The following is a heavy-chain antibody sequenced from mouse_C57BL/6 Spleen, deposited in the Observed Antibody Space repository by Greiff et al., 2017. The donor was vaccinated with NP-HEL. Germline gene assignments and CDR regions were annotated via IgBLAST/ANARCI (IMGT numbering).Heavy chain of an antibody. CDR1: GYSITSGYY. CDR2: ISYDGSN. V-gene: IGHV3-6*01. Sequence: VQLKESGPGLVKPSQSLSLTCSVTGYSITSGYYWNWIRQFPGNKLEWMGYISYDGSNNYNPSLKNRISITRDTSKNQFFLKLNSVTTEDTATYYCARKGYYYGSKDYWGQGTTLTVSS. CDR3: ARKGYYYGSKDY. D-gene: IGHD1-1*01. J-gene: IGHJ2*01.